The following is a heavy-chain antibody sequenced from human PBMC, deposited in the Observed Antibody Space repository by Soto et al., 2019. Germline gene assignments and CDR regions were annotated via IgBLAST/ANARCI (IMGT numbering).Heavy chain of an antibody. J-gene: IGHJ4*02. CDR2: IIPIFGTA. CDR1: GGTFSSYA. CDR3: ARVSDILTGPDDY. V-gene: IGHV1-69*13. Sequence: ASVKVSCKASGGTFSSYAISWVRQAPGQGLEWMGGIIPIFGTANYAQKFQGRVTITADESASTAYMELSSLRSEDTAVYYCARVSDILTGPDDYWGQGTLVTVPQ. D-gene: IGHD3-9*01.